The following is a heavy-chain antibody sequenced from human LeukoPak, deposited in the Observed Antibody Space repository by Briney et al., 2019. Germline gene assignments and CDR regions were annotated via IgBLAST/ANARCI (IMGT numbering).Heavy chain of an antibody. Sequence: GGSLSLSCAASGFTFSSYAMSWVRQAPGRGLEWGSAISGSGGSTYYADSVKGRFTISRDNSKNTLYRQMNSLRAEDTAVYYCANSRDDEGLPPENWGQGTRVTVSS. CDR3: ANSRDDEGLPPEN. J-gene: IGHJ4*02. D-gene: IGHD5-18*01. CDR2: ISGSGGST. CDR1: GFTFSSYA. V-gene: IGHV3-23*01.